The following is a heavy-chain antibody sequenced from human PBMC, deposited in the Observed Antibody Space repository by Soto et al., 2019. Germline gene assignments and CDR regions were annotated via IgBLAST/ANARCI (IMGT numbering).Heavy chain of an antibody. J-gene: IGHJ1*01. CDR3: ARLPNKSPQN. V-gene: IGHV3-74*01. CDR2: ISTDASST. Sequence: EVQLVESGGGLVQPGGSLRLSCAASGFTFSSYWMHWVRQAPGKGLVWVSSISTDASSTSYAGPVKGRFTISKDNAENTLYLQINSVRGEATAVYYCARLPNKSPQNWGQGTLVIVSP. CDR1: GFTFSSYW.